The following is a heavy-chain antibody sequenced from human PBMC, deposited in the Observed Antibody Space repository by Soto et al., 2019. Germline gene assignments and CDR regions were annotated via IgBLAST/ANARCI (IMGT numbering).Heavy chain of an antibody. CDR2: MIPITGNA. D-gene: IGHD3-10*01. CDR1: GGTFSSYA. CDR3: VRETRSTSGAINYFDY. Sequence: SVKVSCKASGGTFSSYAISWVRQAPGQGLEWMGGMIPITGNANYAQKFQGRVTITGDASMSTAYMELSSLRSEDTAVYYCVRETRSTSGAINYFDYWGQGTLVTVSS. J-gene: IGHJ4*02. V-gene: IGHV1-69*13.